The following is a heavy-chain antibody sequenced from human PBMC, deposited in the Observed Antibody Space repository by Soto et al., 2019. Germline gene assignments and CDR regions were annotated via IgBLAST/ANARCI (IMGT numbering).Heavy chain of an antibody. V-gene: IGHV4-31*03. CDR2: IYYSGST. CDR3: ARDRTIFDRRYFDY. CDR1: GGSISSGGYY. D-gene: IGHD1-1*01. J-gene: IGHJ4*02. Sequence: QVQLQESGPGLVKPSQTLSLTCTVSGGSISSGGYYWSWIRQHPGKGLEWIGYIYYSGSTYYNPSLKSRVTISVDTSKTQFSLKLSSVTAADTAVYYCARDRTIFDRRYFDYWGQGTLVTVSS.